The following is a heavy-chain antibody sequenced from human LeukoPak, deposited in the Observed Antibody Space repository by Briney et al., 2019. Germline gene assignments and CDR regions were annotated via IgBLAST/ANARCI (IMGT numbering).Heavy chain of an antibody. Sequence: GGSLRLSCAASGFTLSSYAMSWVRQAPGKGLEWVSAISDTGNTYHADSVKGRFTISRDNAKNSLYLQMNSLRAEDTAVYYCARDLLGYSYVYWGQGTLVTVSS. D-gene: IGHD5-18*01. CDR3: ARDLLGYSYVY. CDR2: ISDTGNT. CDR1: GFTLSSYA. V-gene: IGHV3-23*01. J-gene: IGHJ4*02.